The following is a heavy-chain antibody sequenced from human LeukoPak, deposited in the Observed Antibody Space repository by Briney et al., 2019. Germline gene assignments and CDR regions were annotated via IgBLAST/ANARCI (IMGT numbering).Heavy chain of an antibody. CDR3: SKGATNWGLPAFDY. CDR1: GFTFSSYA. CDR2: ISGSGGSR. J-gene: IGHJ4*02. D-gene: IGHD7-27*01. V-gene: IGHV3-23*01. Sequence: PGGSLRLSCAASGFTFSSYAMSWVRQAPGEGLEGVSAISGSGGSRYYEDSVKGRFTISRDNSKNKLYLLMNSRRSEDTAVYYVSKGATNWGLPAFDYRGQGTLVTVSS.